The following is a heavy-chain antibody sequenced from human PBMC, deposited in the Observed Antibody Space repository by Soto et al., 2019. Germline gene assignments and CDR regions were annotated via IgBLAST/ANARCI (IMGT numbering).Heavy chain of an antibody. CDR2: ISYDGSYQ. J-gene: IGHJ4*02. CDR1: GFAFNKFG. CDR3: AKGGEVGGVLGDH. V-gene: IGHV3-30*18. D-gene: IGHD1-26*01. Sequence: QVQLVESGGGVVQPGTSLRLSCEASGFAFNKFGMHWVRQAPGKGLEWVAFISYDGSYQYYADSVQVRLTITRDNSMNTLNMQLNSLRREDTAVYYCAKGGEVGGVLGDHWGQGTLVTVSS.